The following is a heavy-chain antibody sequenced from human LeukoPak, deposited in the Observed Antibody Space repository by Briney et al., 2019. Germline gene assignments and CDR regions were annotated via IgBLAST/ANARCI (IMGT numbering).Heavy chain of an antibody. CDR3: ARAIAAAGILNY. CDR2: IYYSGST. Sequence: SETLSLICTVSGGSISSYYWSWIRQPPGKGLEWIGYIYYSGSTNYNPSLKSRVTISVDTSKNQFSLKLSSVTAADTAVYYCARAIAAAGILNYWGQGTLVTVSS. J-gene: IGHJ4*02. CDR1: GGSISSYY. D-gene: IGHD6-13*01. V-gene: IGHV4-59*01.